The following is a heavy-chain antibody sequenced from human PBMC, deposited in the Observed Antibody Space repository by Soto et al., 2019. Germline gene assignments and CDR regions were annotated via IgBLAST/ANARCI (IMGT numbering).Heavy chain of an antibody. CDR3: ARQRAARPFDY. D-gene: IGHD6-6*01. Sequence: QLQLQESGPGLVKPSETLSLTCTVSGGSISSSSYYWGWIRQPPGKGLEWIGSIYYSGSTYYNPSLKSRVTISVDTSKNLFSLKLSSVTAADTAVYYCARQRAARPFDYWGQGTLVTVSS. CDR2: IYYSGST. J-gene: IGHJ4*02. CDR1: GGSISSSSYY. V-gene: IGHV4-39*01.